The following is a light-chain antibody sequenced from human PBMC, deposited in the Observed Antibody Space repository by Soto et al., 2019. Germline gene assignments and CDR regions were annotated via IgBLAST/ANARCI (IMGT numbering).Light chain of an antibody. V-gene: IGKV2-28*01. CDR3: MQAVQTPIT. J-gene: IGKJ5*01. CDR2: LGS. Sequence: VVMTQSPLSLPVTPGEPASITCRSSQSLLHNNGYNYLDWYLQKPGQSPQLLIYLGSNRSSGVPDRFSGSGSGTDFTLKISRVEAEDVGVYYCMQAVQTPITFGQGTRLEIK. CDR1: QSLLHNNGYNY.